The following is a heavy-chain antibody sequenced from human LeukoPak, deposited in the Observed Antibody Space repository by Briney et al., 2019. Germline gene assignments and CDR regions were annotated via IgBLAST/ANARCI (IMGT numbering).Heavy chain of an antibody. D-gene: IGHD2-15*01. CDR3: ARDQDSWFDP. CDR1: GGSISSHY. V-gene: IGHV4-59*11. Sequence: PSETLSLTCTVSGGSISSHYWSWIRQPPGKGLEWIGYIYYSGSTNYNPSLKSRVTISVDTSKNQFSRKLSSVTAADTAVYYCARDQDSWFDPWGQGTLVTVSS. CDR2: IYYSGST. J-gene: IGHJ5*02.